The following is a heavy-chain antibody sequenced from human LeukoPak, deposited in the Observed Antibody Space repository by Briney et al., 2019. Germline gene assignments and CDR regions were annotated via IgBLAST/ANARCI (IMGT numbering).Heavy chain of an antibody. J-gene: IGHJ4*02. D-gene: IGHD2-21*02. CDR3: AKDFEGFCGGDCYSMDF. CDR1: GSTFNNYF. V-gene: IGHV3-30*18. CDR2: ISYDGSKK. Sequence: AESLRLSCTASGSTFNNYFMHWVRQAPGKWLQRLALISYDGSKKYYADSVRGRFTISRDNSKNTMYLQMNSLRPEDTAVYYCAKDFEGFCGGDCYSMDFWGQGTLATVSS.